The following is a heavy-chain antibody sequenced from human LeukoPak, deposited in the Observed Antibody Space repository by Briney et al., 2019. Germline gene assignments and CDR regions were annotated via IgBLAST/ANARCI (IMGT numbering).Heavy chain of an antibody. V-gene: IGHV4-59*01. D-gene: IGHD7-27*01. Sequence: SETLSLTCTVSGGFITAYYWSWIRQPPGKGLEWIGYVYYSGSTEYNPSLRSRVTISLEMSKHQFSLNLTSVTAADTAVYYCASNTGTVFDYWGQGALVTVSS. CDR1: GGFITAYY. CDR2: VYYSGST. CDR3: ASNTGTVFDY. J-gene: IGHJ4*02.